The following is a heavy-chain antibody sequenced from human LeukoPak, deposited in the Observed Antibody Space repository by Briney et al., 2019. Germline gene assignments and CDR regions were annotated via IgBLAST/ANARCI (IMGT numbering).Heavy chain of an antibody. Sequence: GGSLGLSCAASGFTFSSYSMNWVRQAPGKGLEWVSSISSSSSYIYYADSVKGRFTISRDNAKNSLYLQMNSLRAEDTAVYYCARDRCGGDCYGFDYWGQGTLVTVSS. CDR1: GFTFSSYS. CDR3: ARDRCGGDCYGFDY. D-gene: IGHD2-21*02. J-gene: IGHJ4*02. V-gene: IGHV3-21*01. CDR2: ISSSSSYI.